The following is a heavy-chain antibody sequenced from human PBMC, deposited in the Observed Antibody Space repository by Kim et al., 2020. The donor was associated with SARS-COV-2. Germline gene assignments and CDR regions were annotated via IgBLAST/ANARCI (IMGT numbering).Heavy chain of an antibody. J-gene: IGHJ3*01. CDR2: IKSDGSRT. CDR3: ARVEATVDGFDF. D-gene: IGHD4-4*01. V-gene: IGHV3-74*01. CDR1: GFSFITYG. Sequence: GGSLRLSCAASGFSFITYGMHWVRQAPGKGLVWVARIKSDGSRTNYADSVKGRFTISRDNAKNTLYLQMNSLRAEDTAVYYCARVEATVDGFDFWGQGT.